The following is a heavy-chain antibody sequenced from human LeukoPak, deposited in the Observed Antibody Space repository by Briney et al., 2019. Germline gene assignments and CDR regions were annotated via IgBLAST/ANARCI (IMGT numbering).Heavy chain of an antibody. CDR1: GGSISSGGYY. Sequence: PSETLSLTCTVSGGSISSGGYYWSWIRQPPGKGLEWIGYIYHSGSTYYNPSLKSRVTISVDRSENQISLKLSSVTAADTAVYYCARGVGYCSSTSCYLAGPPNDAFDIWGQGTMVTVSS. V-gene: IGHV4-30-2*01. CDR2: IYHSGST. J-gene: IGHJ3*02. CDR3: ARGVGYCSSTSCYLAGPPNDAFDI. D-gene: IGHD2-2*03.